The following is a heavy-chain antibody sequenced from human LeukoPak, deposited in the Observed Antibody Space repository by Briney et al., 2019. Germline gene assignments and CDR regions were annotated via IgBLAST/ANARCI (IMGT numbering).Heavy chain of an antibody. CDR2: INPNSGGT. CDR1: GYSFTGYY. D-gene: IGHD5-18*01. Sequence: ASVKVSCKGSGYSFTGYYMHWVRQAPGQGLEWMGWINPNSGGTKYAQHFQGRVTMTRHTSISTAYMELSRLRSDDTAVYYCARARGNSYGFPQHYWGQGTLVTVSS. J-gene: IGHJ4*02. V-gene: IGHV1-2*02. CDR3: ARARGNSYGFPQHY.